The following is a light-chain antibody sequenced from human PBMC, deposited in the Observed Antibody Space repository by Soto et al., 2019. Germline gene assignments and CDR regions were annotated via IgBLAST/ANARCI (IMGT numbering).Light chain of an antibody. CDR3: HPSGGSPRT. Sequence: EVVWTKSPGSLSLSPGERATLSCSASQSSSQSLAWYQQRPGQSPRLLIYDASRRATGIPDRFTGSGFGTHVTLRISRLAPEDLAVYYCHPSGGSPRTFCQGTKVQLK. CDR1: QSSSQS. V-gene: IGKV3-20*01. J-gene: IGKJ1*01. CDR2: DAS.